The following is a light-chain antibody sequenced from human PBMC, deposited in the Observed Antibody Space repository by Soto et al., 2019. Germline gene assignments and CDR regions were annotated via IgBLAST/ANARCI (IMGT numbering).Light chain of an antibody. V-gene: IGLV1-36*01. CDR1: NSNIAKNT. CDR3: AAWDDRLSGYV. Sequence: QSVLTQPPSVSGAPSQRVTISCSGSNSNIAKNTVNWYQQFPGKAPKLLIYYDDLLPSGVSDRFSGSKSGASASLAISGLQSEDEADYYCAAWDDRLSGYVFGTGTKLTVL. CDR2: YDD. J-gene: IGLJ1*01.